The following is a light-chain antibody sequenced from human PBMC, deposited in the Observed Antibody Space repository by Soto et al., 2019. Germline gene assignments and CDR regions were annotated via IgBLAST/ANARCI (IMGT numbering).Light chain of an antibody. CDR1: QSLGSTY. CDR2: GAS. V-gene: IGKV3-20*01. CDR3: QKYGSPPIT. J-gene: IGKJ5*01. Sequence: EIVLTQSPGTLSLSPGEGATLSCRASQSLGSTYLAWYQQKPGQAPRLLIYGASNRATGIPDRFSGSGSGTYFLFTIRRLDPKDFALYSFQKYGSPPITFGQGTRLEIK.